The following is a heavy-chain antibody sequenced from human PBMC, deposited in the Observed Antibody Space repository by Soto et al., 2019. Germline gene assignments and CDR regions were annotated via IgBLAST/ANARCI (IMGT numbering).Heavy chain of an antibody. Sequence: GSLRRSCAASGVTLSSYARSWVRQAPGKGLEWVSAISGSVDNTYYAESVKGRFTISRANSKSTLFLQMNSLGAEDTAVYYCATRRDASDYYYGMDVSRKGTTVTVSS. CDR3: ATRRDASDYYYGMDV. D-gene: IGHD2-2*01. J-gene: IGHJ6*04. V-gene: IGHV3-23*01. CDR1: GVTLSSYA. CDR2: ISGSVDNT.